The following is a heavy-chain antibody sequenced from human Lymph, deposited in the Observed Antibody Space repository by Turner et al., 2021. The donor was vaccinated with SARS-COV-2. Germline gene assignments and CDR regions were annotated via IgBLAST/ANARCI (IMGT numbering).Heavy chain of an antibody. Sequence: QVQLVQSGAEVKKPGASVTVSCKVPGHTLTEVSMHWVRQAPGKGLEWMGGFDPEDGETSYAQKFQGRVTMTEDTATSTAYMELSSLRSEDTAVYYCATGPYNFWSGPAPGYYGMDVWGQGTTVTVSS. V-gene: IGHV1-24*01. D-gene: IGHD3-3*01. CDR1: GHTLTEVS. CDR3: ATGPYNFWSGPAPGYYGMDV. J-gene: IGHJ6*02. CDR2: FDPEDGET.